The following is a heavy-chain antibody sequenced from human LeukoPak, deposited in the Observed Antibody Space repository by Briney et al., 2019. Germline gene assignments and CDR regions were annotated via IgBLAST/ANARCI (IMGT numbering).Heavy chain of an antibody. CDR1: GGSISSSSYY. J-gene: IGHJ3*02. CDR3: ARGSGITMIVVVIGDAFDI. V-gene: IGHV4-39*07. Sequence: SETLSLTCTVSGGSISSSSYYWGWIRQPPGKGLEWIGSIYYSGSTYYNPSLKSRVTISVDASKNQFSLKLSSVTAADTAVYYCARGSGITMIVVVIGDAFDIWGQGTMVTVSS. D-gene: IGHD3-22*01. CDR2: IYYSGST.